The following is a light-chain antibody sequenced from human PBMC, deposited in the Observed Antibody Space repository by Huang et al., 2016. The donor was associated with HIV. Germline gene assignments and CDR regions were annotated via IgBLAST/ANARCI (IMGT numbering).Light chain of an antibody. J-gene: IGKJ4*01. CDR3: HQYNNWLLS. Sequence: EIVMTQSPATLSVFPGQRVTLSCRANRSLSTNLACYQPRQGRTPRLLIYGSSTRAPSIPARFSVRRSGTDFSLTISSLQSEDLALYYCHQYNNWLLSCGGGTRV. CDR1: RSLSTN. V-gene: IGKV3-15*01. CDR2: GSS.